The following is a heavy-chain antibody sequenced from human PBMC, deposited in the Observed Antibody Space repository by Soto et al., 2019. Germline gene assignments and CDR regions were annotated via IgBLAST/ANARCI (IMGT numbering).Heavy chain of an antibody. CDR2: IYYSGST. CDR3: ARWWSGSRQGFDP. D-gene: IGHD3-3*01. Sequence: QVQLQESGPGLVKPSQTLSLTCTVSGGSISSGDYYWSWIRQHPGKGLEWIGYIYYSGSTYYDPSRKSLVTISVDASQNHFFLKLSSVTSADTAVYYCARWWSGSRQGFDPWGQGTLVSVSS. CDR1: GGSISSGDYY. J-gene: IGHJ5*02. V-gene: IGHV4-31*01.